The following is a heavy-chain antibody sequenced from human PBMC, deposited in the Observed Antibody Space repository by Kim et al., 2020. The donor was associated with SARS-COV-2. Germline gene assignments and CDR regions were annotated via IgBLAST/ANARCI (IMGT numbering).Heavy chain of an antibody. CDR1: GFTFSSYE. CDR3: ARDLGPDYDFWSGYWNYGMDV. V-gene: IGHV3-48*03. Sequence: GGSLRLSCAASGFTFSSYEMNWVRQAPGKGLEWVSYISSSGSTIYYADSVKGRFTISRDNAKNSLYLQMNSLRAGDTAVYYCARDLGPDYDFWSGYWNYGMDVWGQGTTVPVSS. CDR2: ISSSGSTI. J-gene: IGHJ6*01. D-gene: IGHD3-3*01.